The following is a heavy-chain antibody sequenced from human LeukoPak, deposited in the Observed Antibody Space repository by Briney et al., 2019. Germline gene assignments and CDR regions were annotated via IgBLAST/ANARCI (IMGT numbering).Heavy chain of an antibody. V-gene: IGHV4-4*07. D-gene: IGHD2-2*01. CDR3: ARDSYQLLRNWFDP. CDR1: GGSISSYY. CDR2: IYTSGST. J-gene: IGHJ5*02. Sequence: SETLSLTCTVSGGSISSYYWSWIRQPAGKGLEWIGRIYTSGSTNYNPSLKSRVTISVDTSKNQFSLKLSSVTAADTAVYYCARDSYQLLRNWFDPWGQGTLVTVSS.